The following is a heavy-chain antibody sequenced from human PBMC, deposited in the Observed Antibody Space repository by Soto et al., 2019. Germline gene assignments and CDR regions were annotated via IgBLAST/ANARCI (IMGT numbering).Heavy chain of an antibody. J-gene: IGHJ5*02. CDR1: GGTFSSYN. V-gene: IGHV1-69*08. CDR3: AREGDVWSGYGNLFDP. CDR2: IIPILGIA. D-gene: IGHD3-3*01. Sequence: QVQLVQSGAEVKKPGSSVKVSCKASGGTFSSYNISWVRQAPGQGLEWMGRIIPILGIANYAQQFQGRVTITADKSTSKAYMELCSLRSEDTAVYYCAREGDVWSGYGNLFDPWGHGTLVTVSA.